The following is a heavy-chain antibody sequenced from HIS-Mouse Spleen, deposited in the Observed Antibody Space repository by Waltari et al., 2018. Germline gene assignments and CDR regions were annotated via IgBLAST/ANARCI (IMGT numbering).Heavy chain of an antibody. CDR1: GFTFSSYA. CDR3: AKGNWAFDY. Sequence: EVQLLESGGGLVQPGGSLRLSCAASGFTFSSYAMSWVRQAPGKGVDWVSAIGGSGGSTYYADSVKGRFTISRDNSKNMLYLQMNSLRAEDTAVYYCAKGNWAFDYWGQGTLVTVSS. V-gene: IGHV3-23*01. D-gene: IGHD7-27*01. J-gene: IGHJ4*02. CDR2: IGGSGGST.